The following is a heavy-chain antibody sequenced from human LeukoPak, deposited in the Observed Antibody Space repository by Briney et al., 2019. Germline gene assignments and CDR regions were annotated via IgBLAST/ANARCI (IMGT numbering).Heavy chain of an antibody. CDR1: GFSLSTSGVG. J-gene: IGHJ4*02. D-gene: IGHD6-13*01. V-gene: IGHV2-5*01. Sequence: SGPTLVKPTQTLTLTCTFSGFSLSTSGVGVGWIRQPPGKALEWLALIYWNDDKRYSPSLKSRLTITKDTSKNQVVLTMTNMDPVNTATYYCARRLLAAAGYDYWGQGTLVTVSS. CDR2: IYWNDDK. CDR3: ARRLLAAAGYDY.